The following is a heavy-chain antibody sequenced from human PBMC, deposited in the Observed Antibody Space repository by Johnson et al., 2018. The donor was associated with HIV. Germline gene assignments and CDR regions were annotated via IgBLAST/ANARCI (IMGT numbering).Heavy chain of an antibody. CDR1: GFTFSSYA. CDR2: ISYDGSIK. V-gene: IGHV3-30*04. D-gene: IGHD3-3*01. Sequence: QVQLVESGGGVVQPGRSLRLSCAASGFTFSSYAMHWVRQAPGKGLEWVAVISYDGSIKYYGESVKGRFTISRDNSKNTLYLQMNSLRVEDTAVYYCARDALLRFLEWFIWGQGTMVTVSS. CDR3: ARDALLRFLEWFI. J-gene: IGHJ3*02.